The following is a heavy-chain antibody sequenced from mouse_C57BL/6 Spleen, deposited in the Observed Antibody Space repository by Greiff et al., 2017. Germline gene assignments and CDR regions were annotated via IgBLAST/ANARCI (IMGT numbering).Heavy chain of an antibody. D-gene: IGHD1-1*01. J-gene: IGHJ3*01. CDR1: GFTFSDYG. V-gene: IGHV5-17*01. CDR3: ARDGSSRRFAD. Sequence: EVHLVESGGGLVKPGGSLKLSCAASGFTFSDYGMHWVRQAPEKGLEWVAYISSGSSTIYYADTVKGRFTISRDNAKNTLFLQMTSLRSEDTAMYYCARDGSSRRFADWGQGTLVTVSA. CDR2: ISSGSSTI.